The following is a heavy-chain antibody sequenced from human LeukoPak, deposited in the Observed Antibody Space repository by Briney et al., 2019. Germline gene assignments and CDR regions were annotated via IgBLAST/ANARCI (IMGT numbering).Heavy chain of an antibody. J-gene: IGHJ4*02. CDR1: GGSISSSSYY. Sequence: SETLSLTCTVSGGSISSSSYYWGWIRQPPGKGLEWIGSIYYSGSTYYNPSLKSRVTISVDTSKNQFSLKLSSVTAADTAVYYCARAGGDYDFWSGYYTISGLDYWGQGTLVTVSS. D-gene: IGHD3-3*01. V-gene: IGHV4-39*07. CDR3: ARAGGDYDFWSGYYTISGLDY. CDR2: IYYSGST.